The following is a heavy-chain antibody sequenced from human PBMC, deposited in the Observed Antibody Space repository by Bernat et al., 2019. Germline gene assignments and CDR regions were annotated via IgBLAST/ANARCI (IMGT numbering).Heavy chain of an antibody. V-gene: IGHV3-33*01. J-gene: IGHJ5*02. CDR1: GFTFSSYG. D-gene: IGHD5-18*01. Sequence: QVQLVESGGGVVQPGRSLRLSCAASGFTFSSYGMHWVRQAPGKGLEWVAVIWSDGSNKYYADSVKGRFTISRDNSKNTLYLQMNSLRAEDTAVYYCARESSDVDTAMAPLLDSMGFDPWGQGTLVTVSS. CDR3: ARESSDVDTAMAPLLDSMGFDP. CDR2: IWSDGSNK.